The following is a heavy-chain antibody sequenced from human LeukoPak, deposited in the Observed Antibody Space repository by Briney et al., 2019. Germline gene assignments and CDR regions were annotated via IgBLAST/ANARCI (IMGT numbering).Heavy chain of an antibody. CDR3: AKEAYQLAAVDY. CDR1: GFTFSSYG. Sequence: GGSLRPSCAASGFTFSSYGMHWVRQAPGKGLEWVSAISGSGGSTYYADSVKGRFTISRDNSKNTLYLQMNSLRAEDTAVYCCAKEAYQLAAVDYWGQGTLVTVSS. V-gene: IGHV3-23*01. D-gene: IGHD2-15*01. CDR2: ISGSGGST. J-gene: IGHJ4*02.